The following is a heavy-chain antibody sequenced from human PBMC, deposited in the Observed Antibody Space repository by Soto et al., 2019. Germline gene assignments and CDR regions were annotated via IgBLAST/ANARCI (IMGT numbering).Heavy chain of an antibody. CDR1: GGTFSSYA. CDR3: ARGIAAAGTMNYWFDP. Sequence: WASVKVSCKASGGTFSSYAISWVRQAPGQGLEWMGGIIPIFGTANYAQKFQGRVTITADESTSTAYMELSSLRSEDTAVYYCARGIAAAGTMNYWFDPWGQGTLVTVSS. V-gene: IGHV1-69*13. CDR2: IIPIFGTA. J-gene: IGHJ5*02. D-gene: IGHD6-13*01.